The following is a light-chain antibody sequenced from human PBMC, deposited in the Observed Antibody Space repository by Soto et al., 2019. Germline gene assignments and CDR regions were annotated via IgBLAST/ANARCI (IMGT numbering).Light chain of an antibody. J-gene: IGKJ2*01. CDR1: QRISSY. V-gene: IGKV1-39*01. Sequence: DIQMTQSPSSLSASVGDRVTITCRAGQRISSYLNWYQQKPGRAPKLLISAASSLQSGAPSRFSGSGSGTDFTLTINSLQPEDSATYYCQQSYNTPYTFGQGTKLKIK. CDR2: AAS. CDR3: QQSYNTPYT.